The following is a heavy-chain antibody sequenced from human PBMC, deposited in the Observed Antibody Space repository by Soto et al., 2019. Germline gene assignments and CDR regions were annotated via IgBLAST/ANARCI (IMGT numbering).Heavy chain of an antibody. CDR2: ISYDGSNK. Sequence: GGSLRLSCAASGFTFSSYGMHWVRHAPGKGLEWVAVISYDGSNKYYADSVKGRFTISRDNSKNTLYLQMNSLRAEDTAVYYCAKDLHQALYYYDSSGSQFDPWGQGTLVTVS. D-gene: IGHD3-22*01. CDR1: GFTFSSYG. J-gene: IGHJ5*02. CDR3: AKDLHQALYYYDSSGSQFDP. V-gene: IGHV3-30*18.